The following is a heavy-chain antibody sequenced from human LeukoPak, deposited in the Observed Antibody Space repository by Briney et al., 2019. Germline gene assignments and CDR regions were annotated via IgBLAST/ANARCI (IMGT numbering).Heavy chain of an antibody. CDR3: AREGWSAGGGDY. J-gene: IGHJ4*02. V-gene: IGHV1-2*06. CDR1: GYTFTGYY. D-gene: IGHD6-13*01. CDR2: INPNSGGT. Sequence: EASVKVSCKASGYTFTGYYMHWVRQAPGQGLEWMGRINPNSGGTNYAQKLQGRVTMTTDTSTSTAYMELRSLRSDDTAVYYCAREGWSAGGGDYWGQGTLVTVSS.